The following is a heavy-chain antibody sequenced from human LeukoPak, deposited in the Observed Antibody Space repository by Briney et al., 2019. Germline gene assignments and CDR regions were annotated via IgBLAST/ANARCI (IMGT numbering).Heavy chain of an antibody. CDR2: IIPIFGTA. CDR1: GGTFNSYA. Sequence: SVKVSCKASGGTFNSYAISWVRQAPGQGLEWMGRIIPIFGTANYAQKFQGRVTITTDESTSTAYMELSSLRSEDTAVYYCARGAAYDFWSGYIGNWFDPWGQGTLVTVSS. J-gene: IGHJ5*02. D-gene: IGHD3-3*01. CDR3: ARGAAYDFWSGYIGNWFDP. V-gene: IGHV1-69*05.